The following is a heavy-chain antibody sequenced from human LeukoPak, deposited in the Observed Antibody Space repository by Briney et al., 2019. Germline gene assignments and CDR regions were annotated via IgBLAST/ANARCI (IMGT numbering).Heavy chain of an antibody. V-gene: IGHV3-21*01. CDR3: ARDNDY. Sequence: GSLRLSCAASGFTFSSYSMNWVRQAPGKGLEWVSSISSSSSYICYADSVKGRFTISRDNAKNSLYLQMNSLRAEDTAVYYCARDNDYWGQGTLVTVSS. J-gene: IGHJ4*02. CDR1: GFTFSSYS. CDR2: ISSSSSYI.